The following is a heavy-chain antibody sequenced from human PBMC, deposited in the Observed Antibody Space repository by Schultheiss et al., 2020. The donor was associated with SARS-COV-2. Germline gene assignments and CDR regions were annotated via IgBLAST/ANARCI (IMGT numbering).Heavy chain of an antibody. J-gene: IGHJ5*02. Sequence: SETLSLTCTVSGGSISSGGYYWSWIRQHTGKGLEWIGYIYYSGSTYYNPSLKSRVTISVDTSKNQFSLKLSYVTAADTAVYYCAREPYCGGDCYSGWFDPWGQGTLVTVSS. CDR3: AREPYCGGDCYSGWFDP. CDR1: GGSISSGGYY. V-gene: IGHV4-31*03. CDR2: IYYSGST. D-gene: IGHD2-21*02.